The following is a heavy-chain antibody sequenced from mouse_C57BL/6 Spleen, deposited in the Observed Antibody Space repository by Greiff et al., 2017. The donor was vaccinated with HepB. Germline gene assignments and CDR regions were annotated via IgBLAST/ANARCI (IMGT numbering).Heavy chain of an antibody. CDR2: INPNNGGT. Sequence: VQLQQSGPELVKPGASVKISCKASGYTFTDYYMNWVKQSHGKSLEWIGDINPNNGGTSYNQKFKGKATLTVDKSSSTAYMELRSLTSEDSAVYYCARSRGNYGGYAMDYWGQGTSVTVSS. CDR3: ARSRGNYGGYAMDY. CDR1: GYTFTDYY. V-gene: IGHV1-26*01. D-gene: IGHD2-1*01. J-gene: IGHJ4*01.